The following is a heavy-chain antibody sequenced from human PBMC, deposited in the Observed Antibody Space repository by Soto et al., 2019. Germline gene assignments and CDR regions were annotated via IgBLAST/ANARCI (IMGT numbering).Heavy chain of an antibody. Sequence: QVQLVQSGAEVKKPGASVKVSCKTSGYTFTSYHISWVRQAPGQGLEWMGWISAYNTNTNYAQKFQDRVTMTTATLTSTAHMELRSLRSDDTAVYYCARDTPPTDYWGQGTLVTVSS. V-gene: IGHV1-18*01. CDR1: GYTFTSYH. J-gene: IGHJ4*02. CDR2: ISAYNTNT. CDR3: ARDTPPTDY.